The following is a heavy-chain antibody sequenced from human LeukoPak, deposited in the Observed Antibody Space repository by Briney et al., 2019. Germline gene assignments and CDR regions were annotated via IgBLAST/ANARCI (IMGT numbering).Heavy chain of an antibody. J-gene: IGHJ5*02. D-gene: IGHD6-13*01. CDR1: GGSISSYY. V-gene: IGHV4-59*01. CDR2: IYYSGST. Sequence: PSETLSLTCTVSGGSISSYYWSWIRQPPGKGLEWIGYIYYSGSTNYNPSLKSRVTISVDTSKNQFSLKLSSVTAADTAVYYCAGSSSWLGVRGWFDPWGQGTLVTVSS. CDR3: AGSSSWLGVRGWFDP.